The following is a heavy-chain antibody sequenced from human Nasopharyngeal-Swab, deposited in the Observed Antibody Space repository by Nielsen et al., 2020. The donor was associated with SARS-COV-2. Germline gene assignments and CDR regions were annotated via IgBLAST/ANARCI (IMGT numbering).Heavy chain of an antibody. CDR2: IYPGDSDT. V-gene: IGHV5-51*01. D-gene: IGHD3-16*01. CDR3: ARSSQSYGYEFDF. J-gene: IGHJ5*01. Sequence: GESLKISCKGSGYRFSTYWIVWVRQMPGRGLEWMGTIYPGDSDTRYSTSFQGQATISADKSMNTAHLQWSSLKAADTAMYYCARSSQSYGYEFDFWGQGTLVTVSS. CDR1: GYRFSTYW.